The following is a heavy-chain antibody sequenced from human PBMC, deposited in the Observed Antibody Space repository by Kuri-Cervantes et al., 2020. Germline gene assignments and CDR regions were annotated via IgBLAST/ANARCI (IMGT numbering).Heavy chain of an antibody. CDR3: ARGYSSSWYGWDYGMDV. J-gene: IGHJ6*02. V-gene: IGHV1-24*01. Sequence: ASVKVSCKVSGYTLTELSMHWVRQAPGKGLEWMGGFDPEDGETIYAQKFQGRVTMTEDTSTDTAYMELSSLRSDDTAVYYCARGYSSSWYGWDYGMDVWGQGTTVTVSS. D-gene: IGHD6-13*01. CDR1: GYTLTELS. CDR2: FDPEDGET.